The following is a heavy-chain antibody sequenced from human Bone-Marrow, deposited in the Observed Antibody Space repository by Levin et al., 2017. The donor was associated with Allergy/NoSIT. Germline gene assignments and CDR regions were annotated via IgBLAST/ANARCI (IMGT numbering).Heavy chain of an antibody. Sequence: NPSETLSLTCTVSGGSISSSSYYWGWIRQPPGKGLEWIGSIYYSGSTYYNPSLKSRVTISVDTSKNQFSLKLSSVTAADTAVYYCATYGSGDAFDSWGQGTMVTVSS. J-gene: IGHJ3*02. D-gene: IGHD3-10*01. CDR3: ATYGSGDAFDS. CDR1: GGSISSSSYY. CDR2: IYYSGST. V-gene: IGHV4-39*01.